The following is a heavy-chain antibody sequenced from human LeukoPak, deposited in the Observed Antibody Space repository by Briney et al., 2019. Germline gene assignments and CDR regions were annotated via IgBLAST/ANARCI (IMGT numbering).Heavy chain of an antibody. CDR2: IYSGGST. CDR1: GXTVSNNY. CDR3: GSSPYVWGIDH. Sequence: GRSLRLSCAASGXTVSNNYMSWVRQAPGKGLEWVSIIYSGGSTYYADSVKGRFTISRDNSKNTLHLQMKSLRADDTAVYYCGSSPYVWGIDHWGQGTPVTVSS. J-gene: IGHJ4*02. D-gene: IGHD3-16*01. V-gene: IGHV3-53*01.